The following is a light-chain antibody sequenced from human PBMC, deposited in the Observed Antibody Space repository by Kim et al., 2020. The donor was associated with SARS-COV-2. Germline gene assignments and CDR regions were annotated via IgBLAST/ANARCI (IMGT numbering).Light chain of an antibody. Sequence: VSPEQEASSTWWGDKLEKKYTPWNQQKQGRPPGRFIYRENRRPSGSPGRFSGPNSGNTATLPIGGTQLRDEAEYYGQAWDSSTAVCGTGTKFTVL. CDR2: REN. V-gene: IGLV3-1*01. J-gene: IGLJ1*01. CDR1: KLEKKY. CDR3: QAWDSSTAV.